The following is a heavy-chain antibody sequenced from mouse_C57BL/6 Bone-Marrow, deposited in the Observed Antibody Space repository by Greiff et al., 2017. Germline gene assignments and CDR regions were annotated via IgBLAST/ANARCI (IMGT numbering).Heavy chain of an antibody. D-gene: IGHD1-1*01. CDR1: GFTFSSYA. Sequence: EVMLVESGEGLVKPGGSLKLSCAASGFTFSSYAMSWVRQTPEKRLEWIAYISRGGDYIYYAATVKGRFTISRDNARNTLYLQVSSLKSEDTAMYYCTRGNYGSSYGMDYWGQGTPVTVSA. J-gene: IGHJ4*01. CDR3: TRGNYGSSYGMDY. V-gene: IGHV5-9-1*02. CDR2: ISRGGDYI.